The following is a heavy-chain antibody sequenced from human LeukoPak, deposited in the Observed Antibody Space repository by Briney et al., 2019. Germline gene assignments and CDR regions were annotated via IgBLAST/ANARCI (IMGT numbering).Heavy chain of an antibody. CDR1: GFTFSSNS. Sequence: PGGSLRLSCEASGFTFSSNSMNWVRQAPGKELEWVSYISSSSNTMYYADSVKGRFTISRDNAKNSLYLQMNSLRAEDTAIYYCAKPGYSTGLYYFDYWGQGTLVTVSS. D-gene: IGHD6-19*01. CDR3: AKPGYSTGLYYFDY. CDR2: ISSSSNTM. J-gene: IGHJ4*02. V-gene: IGHV3-48*04.